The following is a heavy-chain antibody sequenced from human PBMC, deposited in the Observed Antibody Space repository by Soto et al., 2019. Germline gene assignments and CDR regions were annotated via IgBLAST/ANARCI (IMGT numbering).Heavy chain of an antibody. D-gene: IGHD2-15*01. CDR2: IIPILGIA. CDR3: ARVRPYCSGGSCRKTDWFDP. V-gene: IGHV1-69*02. Sequence: GASVKVSCKASGGTFSSYTISWVRQAPGQGLEWMGRIIPILGIANYAQKFQGRVTITADKSTSTAYMELSSLRSEDTAVYYCARVRPYCSGGSCRKTDWFDPWGQGTLVTVSS. CDR1: GGTFSSYT. J-gene: IGHJ5*02.